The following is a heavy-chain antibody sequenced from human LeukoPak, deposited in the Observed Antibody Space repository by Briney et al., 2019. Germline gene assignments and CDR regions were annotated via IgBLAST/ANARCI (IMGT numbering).Heavy chain of an antibody. CDR1: GLTFSIFA. D-gene: IGHD5-12*01. CDR3: AKRPYDAPGAFDI. V-gene: IGHV3-23*01. Sequence: GGSLRLSCAASGLTFSIFAMSWVRQAPGKGLEWVTSITAGGGSTYYADSVKGRFTISRDNSKSTLYLQMNSLRAEDTAVYYCAKRPYDAPGAFDIWGQGTMVTVSS. J-gene: IGHJ3*02. CDR2: ITAGGGST.